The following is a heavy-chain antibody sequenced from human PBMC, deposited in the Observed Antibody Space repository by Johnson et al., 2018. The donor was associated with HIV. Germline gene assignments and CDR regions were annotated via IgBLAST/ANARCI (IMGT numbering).Heavy chain of an antibody. CDR2: ISYDGSNK. Sequence: QMLLVESGGGVVQPGRSLRLSCAASGFTFSSYAMHWVRQAPGKGLEWVAVISYDGSNKYYADSVKGRFTISIDNSKNTLYLQMNSLRAEDTAVYYCARDQGTPIIGGVAFDIWGQGTMVTVSS. J-gene: IGHJ3*02. CDR3: ARDQGTPIIGGVAFDI. CDR1: GFTFSSYA. V-gene: IGHV3-30-3*01. D-gene: IGHD4-23*01.